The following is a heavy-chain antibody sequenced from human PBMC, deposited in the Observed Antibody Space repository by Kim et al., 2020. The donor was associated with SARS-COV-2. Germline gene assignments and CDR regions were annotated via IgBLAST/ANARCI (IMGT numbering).Heavy chain of an antibody. J-gene: IGHJ6*03. CDR3: TRPRYSSSWKAYYYYMDV. D-gene: IGHD6-13*01. Sequence: GGSLRLSCAASGFTFSGSAMHWVRQASGKGLEWVGRIRSKANSYATAYAASVKGRFTIPRDDSKNTAYLQMNSLKTEDTAVYYCTRPRYSSSWKAYYYYMDVWGKGTTVTVSS. V-gene: IGHV3-73*01. CDR2: IRSKANSYAT. CDR1: GFTFSGSA.